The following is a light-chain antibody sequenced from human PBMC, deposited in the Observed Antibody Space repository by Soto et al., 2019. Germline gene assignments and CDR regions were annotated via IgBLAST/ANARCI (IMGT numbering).Light chain of an antibody. CDR3: QQANSFPWT. V-gene: IGKV1D-12*01. CDR1: QDISGW. CDR2: GAF. J-gene: IGKJ1*01. Sequence: DIQMTQSPSSVSASVGDRVTITCRASQDISGWLAWFQQKPGEAPKLLIYGAFSLQSGVPSRLSGSGSGTDFTLTISSLQPEDSETYYCQQANSFPWTFGQGTKVEIK.